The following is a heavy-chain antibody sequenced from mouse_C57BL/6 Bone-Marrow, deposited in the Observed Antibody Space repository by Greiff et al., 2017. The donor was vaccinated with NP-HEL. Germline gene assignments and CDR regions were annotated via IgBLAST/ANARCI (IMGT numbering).Heavy chain of an antibody. CDR2: LSDGGSYT. CDR3: ARDKTGTKRYFDV. D-gene: IGHD4-1*01. V-gene: IGHV5-4*01. Sequence: EVKLVESGGGLVKPGGSLKLSCAASGFTFSSYAMSWVRQTPEKRLEWVATLSDGGSYTYYPDNVKGRFTISRDNAKNNLYLQMSHLKSEDTAMYYCARDKTGTKRYFDVWGTGTTVTVSS. CDR1: GFTFSSYA. J-gene: IGHJ1*03.